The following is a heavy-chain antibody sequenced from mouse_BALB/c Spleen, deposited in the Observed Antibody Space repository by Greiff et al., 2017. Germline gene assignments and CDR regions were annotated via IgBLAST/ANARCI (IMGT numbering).Heavy chain of an antibody. D-gene: IGHD2-14*01. V-gene: IGHV5-15*02. Sequence: EVQGVESGGGLVQPGGSRKLSCAASGFTFSDYGMAWVRQAPGKGPEWVAFISNLAYSIYYADTVTGRFTISRENAKNTLYLEMSSLRSEDTAMYYCAREGVRAWFAYWGQGTLVTVSA. CDR2: ISNLAYSI. CDR1: GFTFSDYG. CDR3: AREGVRAWFAY. J-gene: IGHJ3*01.